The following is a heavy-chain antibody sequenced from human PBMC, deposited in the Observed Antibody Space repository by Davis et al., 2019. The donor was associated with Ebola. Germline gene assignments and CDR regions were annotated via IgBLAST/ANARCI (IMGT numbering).Heavy chain of an antibody. J-gene: IGHJ4*02. V-gene: IGHV3-72*01. CDR2: IRNKANSYTT. CDR1: GFTFSDHY. Sequence: PGGSLRLSCEASGFTFSDHYMDWVRQAPGKGLEWVGRIRNKANSYTTEYAASVKGRFTISRDDSKNSLYLQMNSLKIEDTAVYYCARVRASLDDWGQGTLVTVSS. CDR3: ARVRASLDD.